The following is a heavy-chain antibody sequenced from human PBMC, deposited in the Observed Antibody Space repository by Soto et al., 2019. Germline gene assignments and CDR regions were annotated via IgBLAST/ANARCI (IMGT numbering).Heavy chain of an antibody. D-gene: IGHD3-10*01. J-gene: IGHJ5*02. CDR1: GGSITSYY. Sequence: SETLSLTCTVSGGSITSYYWSWIRQPPGKGLEWIGYIYYSGSTNYNPSLKSRVTISVDTSKNQFSLNLTSVTAADTAVYYCARGDYHGAGSYERWFDPWGQGTLVTVSS. V-gene: IGHV4-59*01. CDR3: ARGDYHGAGSYERWFDP. CDR2: IYYSGST.